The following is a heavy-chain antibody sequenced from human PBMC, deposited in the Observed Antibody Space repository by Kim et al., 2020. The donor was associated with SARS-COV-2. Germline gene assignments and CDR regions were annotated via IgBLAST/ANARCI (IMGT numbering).Heavy chain of an antibody. CDR1: GFTFSNYW. V-gene: IGHV3-7*01. D-gene: IGHD6-13*01. Sequence: GGSLRLSCAASGFTFSNYWMSWVRQAPGKVLEWVSNIKRDGSEKYYVDSVRGRFTISRDNAQNSLFLQMNSLRVEDTAVYYCTSWGAGNYWGPERWSPSP. CDR3: TSWGAGNY. J-gene: IGHJ4*01. CDR2: IKRDGSEK.